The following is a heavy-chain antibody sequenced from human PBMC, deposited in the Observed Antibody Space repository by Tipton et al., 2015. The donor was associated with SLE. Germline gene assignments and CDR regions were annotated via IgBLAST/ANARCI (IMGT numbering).Heavy chain of an antibody. D-gene: IGHD6-13*01. CDR3: ARARYSSSWWDAFDI. CDR1: GFTFSSYE. J-gene: IGHJ3*02. V-gene: IGHV3-48*03. CDR2: ISSSGSTI. Sequence: SLRLSCAASGFTFSSYEMNWVRQAPGKGLEWVSYISSSGSTIYYADSVKGRFTISRDNAKNSLYLQMNSLRAEDTAVYYCARARYSSSWWDAFDIWGQGTMVTVSS.